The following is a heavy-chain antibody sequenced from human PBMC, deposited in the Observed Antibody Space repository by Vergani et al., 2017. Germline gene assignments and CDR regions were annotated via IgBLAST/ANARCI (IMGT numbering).Heavy chain of an antibody. J-gene: IGHJ4*02. CDR3: ARDVQVWGSYRLSPPGY. CDR2: ISSSGSTR. Sequence: EVQLVESGGGLVQPGGSLRLSCAASGFTFSSYEMNWVRQAPGKGLEWVSYISSSGSTRYYADSVKGRFTISRDNAKNSLYLQMNSLRAEDTAVYYCARDVQVWGSYRLSPPGYWGQGTLVTVSS. D-gene: IGHD3-16*02. CDR1: GFTFSSYE. V-gene: IGHV3-48*03.